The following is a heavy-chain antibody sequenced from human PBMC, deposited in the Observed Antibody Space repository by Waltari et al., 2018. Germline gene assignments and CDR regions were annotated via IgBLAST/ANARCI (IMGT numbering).Heavy chain of an antibody. V-gene: IGHV4-39*07. CDR1: GGSISSSSYY. CDR3: AREGFYGSGSYYKTYYYMDV. CDR2: IYYSGST. J-gene: IGHJ6*03. Sequence: QLQLQESGPGLVKPSETLSLTCTVSGGSISSSSYYWGWIRQPPGQGLEWIGSIYYSGSTYYNPSLKSRVTISVDTSKNQFSLKLSSVTAADTAVYYCAREGFYGSGSYYKTYYYMDVWGKGTTVTVSS. D-gene: IGHD3-10*01.